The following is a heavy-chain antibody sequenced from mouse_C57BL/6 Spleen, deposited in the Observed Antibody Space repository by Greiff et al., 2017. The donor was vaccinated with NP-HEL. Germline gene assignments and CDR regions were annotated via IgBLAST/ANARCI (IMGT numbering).Heavy chain of an antibody. CDR3: ARGFYYGSSGYFDG. D-gene: IGHD1-1*01. Sequence: VQLQQSGAELVRPGTSVKVSCKASGYAFTNYLIAWVQQRPGQGLEWIGVINPGGGGTNYNEKFKGKATLTADKSSSTAYMQLSSLTSEDAAVYYCARGFYYGSSGYFDGWGTGTTVTVAS. CDR1: GYAFTNYL. J-gene: IGHJ1*03. CDR2: INPGGGGT. V-gene: IGHV1-54*01.